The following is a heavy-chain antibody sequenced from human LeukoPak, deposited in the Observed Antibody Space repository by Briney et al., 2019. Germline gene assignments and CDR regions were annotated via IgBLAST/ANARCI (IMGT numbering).Heavy chain of an antibody. CDR3: ARSEWLRGIDY. CDR2: INHSGST. D-gene: IGHD5-12*01. CDR1: GGSFSGYY. J-gene: IGHJ4*02. Sequence: PSETLSLTCAVYGGSFSGYYWSWIRQPPGKGLEWIGEINHSGSTNYNPSLKSRVTISVDTSKNQFSLKLSSVTAADTAVYYCARSEWLRGIDYWGQGTLVTVSS. V-gene: IGHV4-34*01.